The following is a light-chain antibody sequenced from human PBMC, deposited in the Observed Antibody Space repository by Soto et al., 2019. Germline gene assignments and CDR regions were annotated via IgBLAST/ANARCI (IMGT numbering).Light chain of an antibody. Sequence: EIVLTQSPATLSLSPGERATLSCRASQSVTSRLAWYQQRPGQAPRLLIFDASYRATGLPGRFSGSGSVTDFTLTISSPEPEDFAVYYCQQRYNWPLTFGGGTKVDIK. J-gene: IGKJ4*01. V-gene: IGKV3-11*01. CDR2: DAS. CDR1: QSVTSR. CDR3: QQRYNWPLT.